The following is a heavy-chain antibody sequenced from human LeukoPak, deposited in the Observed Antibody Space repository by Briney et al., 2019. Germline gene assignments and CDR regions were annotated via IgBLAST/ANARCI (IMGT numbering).Heavy chain of an antibody. V-gene: IGHV4-34*01. CDR2: INHSGST. J-gene: IGHJ3*02. CDR1: GGSFSGYY. D-gene: IGHD2-15*01. Sequence: PSETLSLTCAVYGGSFSGYYWNWIRQPPGKGLEWIGEINHSGSTNYNPSLKSRVTISVDTSNNQFSLKLSSVTAADTAVYYCARGLRLLPPRFDIWDQGTMVTVSS. CDR3: ARGLRLLPPRFDI.